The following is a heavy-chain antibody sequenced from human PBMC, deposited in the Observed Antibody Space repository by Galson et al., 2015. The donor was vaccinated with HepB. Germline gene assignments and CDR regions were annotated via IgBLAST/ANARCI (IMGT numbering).Heavy chain of an antibody. CDR2: ISWDGGST. J-gene: IGHJ6*02. D-gene: IGHD3-3*01. V-gene: IGHV3-43*01. CDR1: GFIFDDYT. CDR3: AKDISITVFGVLITGYGMDV. Sequence: SLRLSCAASGFIFDDYTMNWVRQAPGKGLEWVSLISWDGGSTYYADSVKGRFTISRDNSKNSLYLQMIRLRTEDTALYYCAKDISITVFGVLITGYGMDVWGQGTTVTVSS.